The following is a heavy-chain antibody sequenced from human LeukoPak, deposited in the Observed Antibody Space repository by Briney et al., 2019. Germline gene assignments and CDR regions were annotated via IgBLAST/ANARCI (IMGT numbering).Heavy chain of an antibody. V-gene: IGHV2-5*02. D-gene: IGHD7-27*01. CDR1: GFPLTTSGVG. CDR3: ARTLLTGGASDV. Sequence: SGPTLVNPTQTLTLTCTFSGFPLTTSGVGVGWIRQPPGKALEWLALIYWDDDKRYSPSLKIRLTITKDTSKNQVVLTMTNMDPVDTATYYCARTLLTGGASDVWGQGTMVADSS. CDR2: IYWDDDK. J-gene: IGHJ3*01.